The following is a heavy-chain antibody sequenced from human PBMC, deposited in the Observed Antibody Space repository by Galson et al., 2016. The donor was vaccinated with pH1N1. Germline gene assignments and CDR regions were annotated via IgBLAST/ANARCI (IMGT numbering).Heavy chain of an antibody. CDR1: GRSISNYY. V-gene: IGHV4-4*07. J-gene: IGHJ4*02. CDR3: ASVRLGRGVDY. D-gene: IGHD3-10*01. Sequence: ETLSLTCTVSGRSISNYYWSWIRQPAAKGLEWIGRIYASEISSTGITNYNPSLKSRVTMSLDTSKNQFSLKLSSVTAADTAVYFCASVRLGRGVDYWGQGTLVTVSS. CDR2: IYASEISSTGIT.